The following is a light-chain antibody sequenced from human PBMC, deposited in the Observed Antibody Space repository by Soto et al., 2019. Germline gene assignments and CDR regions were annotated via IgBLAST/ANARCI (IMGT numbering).Light chain of an antibody. CDR3: SSYRGTNTLV. CDR2: EVS. Sequence: QSALTQPASVSGSPGQSVTISCTGTSSDIGRYNFVSWYQHPPGKAPKLIIYEVSNRPSGVSNRFSGSKSGSTASLTISGLQAEDKADYYCSSYRGTNTLVFGTGTKLTVL. V-gene: IGLV2-14*01. CDR1: SSDIGRYNF. J-gene: IGLJ1*01.